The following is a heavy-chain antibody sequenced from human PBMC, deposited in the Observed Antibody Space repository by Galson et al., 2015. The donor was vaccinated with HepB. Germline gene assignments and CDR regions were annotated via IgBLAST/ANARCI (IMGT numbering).Heavy chain of an antibody. V-gene: IGHV3-74*01. CDR2: INSDGSYT. Sequence: SLRLSCAASGFTFSSYWMHWVRQAPGKGLVWVSRINSDGSYTTYADSVKGRFTISRDNAKNTLHLQMNSLRAEDAAVYYCARARAPGGNFDYWGQGALVTVSS. CDR1: GFTFSSYW. D-gene: IGHD1-1*01. J-gene: IGHJ4*02. CDR3: ARARAPGGNFDY.